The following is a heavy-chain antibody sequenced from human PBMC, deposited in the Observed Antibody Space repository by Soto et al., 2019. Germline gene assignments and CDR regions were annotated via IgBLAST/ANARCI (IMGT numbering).Heavy chain of an antibody. CDR1: GFTFSSYG. Sequence: GSLRLSCAASGFTFSSYGMHWVRQAPGKGLEWVAVIWYDGSNKYYADSVKGRFTISRDNSKNTLYLQMNSLRAEDTAVYYCARGPPRITMTSPKPKPNAPIDYWGQGTLVTVSS. V-gene: IGHV3-33*01. CDR3: ARGPPRITMTSPKPKPNAPIDY. J-gene: IGHJ4*02. D-gene: IGHD3-22*01. CDR2: IWYDGSNK.